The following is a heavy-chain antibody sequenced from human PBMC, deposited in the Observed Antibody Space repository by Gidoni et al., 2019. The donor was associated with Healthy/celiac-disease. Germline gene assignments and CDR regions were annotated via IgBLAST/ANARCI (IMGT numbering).Heavy chain of an antibody. V-gene: IGHV3-30*18. CDR3: AKAVGKVAVAFHFGAFDI. D-gene: IGHD6-19*01. CDR1: GFTFSSYV. Sequence: QVQLVESGGGVVQPGRSLRLSCAASGFTFSSYVMHWVRQAPGKGLEWVAVISYDGSNKYYADSVKGRFTISRDNSKKTLYLQMNSLRAEDTAVYYCAKAVGKVAVAFHFGAFDIWGQGTMVTVSS. CDR2: ISYDGSNK. J-gene: IGHJ3*02.